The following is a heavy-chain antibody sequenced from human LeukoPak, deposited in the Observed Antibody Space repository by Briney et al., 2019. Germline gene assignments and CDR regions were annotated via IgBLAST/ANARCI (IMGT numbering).Heavy chain of an antibody. V-gene: IGHV4-39*01. Sequence: PSETLSLTCNVSGGSISSSSYYWGWIRQPPGKGLEWIGSIYYSGSTYYNPSLKSRVTISVDTSKNQFSLKLSSVTAADTAVYYCARRITFGGVIVGDYWGQGTLVTVSS. J-gene: IGHJ4*02. CDR3: ARRITFGGVIVGDY. CDR2: IYYSGST. CDR1: GGSISSSSYY. D-gene: IGHD3-16*02.